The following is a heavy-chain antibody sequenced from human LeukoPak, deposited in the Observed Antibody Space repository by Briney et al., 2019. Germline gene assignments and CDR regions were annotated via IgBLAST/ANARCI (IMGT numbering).Heavy chain of an antibody. CDR2: VSYSGST. CDR3: ARVSHYYDSSGYYYVRAFDI. J-gene: IGHJ3*02. CDR1: GASISSYY. D-gene: IGHD3-22*01. V-gene: IGHV4-59*08. Sequence: PSETLSLTCTVSGASISSYYWSWIRQPPGKGLESIGYVSYSGSTNYNPSLKSRVTISVDTSKSQFSLKLNSVTAADTAVYFCARVSHYYDSSGYYYVRAFDIWGQGTMVTVSS.